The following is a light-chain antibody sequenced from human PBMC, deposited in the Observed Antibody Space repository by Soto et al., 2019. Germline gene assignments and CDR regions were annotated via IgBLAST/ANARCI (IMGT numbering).Light chain of an antibody. Sequence: NFMLIQPHSVSESPGKTVTISCTRSSGAIASDYVQWYQQRPGSAPTTVIYEHYQRPSGVPDRSSGSVHSSSNSASLTISALQTEDEADYYCQSYDSGSWVFGGGTKLTVL. CDR1: SGAIASDY. CDR2: EHY. V-gene: IGLV6-57*04. J-gene: IGLJ3*02. CDR3: QSYDSGSWV.